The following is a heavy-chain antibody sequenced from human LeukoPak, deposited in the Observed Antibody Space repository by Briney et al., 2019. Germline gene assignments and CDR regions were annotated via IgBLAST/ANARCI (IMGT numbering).Heavy chain of an antibody. CDR1: GGSISSSSYY. J-gene: IGHJ4*02. V-gene: IGHV4-39*01. Sequence: SETLSLTCTVSGGSISSSSYYWGWIRQPPGKGLEWIGSIYYSGSTYYSPSLKSRVTISVDTSKNQFSLKLSSVTAADTAVYYCARTRGYSYGYPTDCFDYWGQGTLVTVSS. CDR3: ARTRGYSYGYPTDCFDY. D-gene: IGHD5-18*01. CDR2: IYYSGST.